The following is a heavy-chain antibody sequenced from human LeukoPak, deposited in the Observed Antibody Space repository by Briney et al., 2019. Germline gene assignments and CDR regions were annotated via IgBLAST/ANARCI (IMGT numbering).Heavy chain of an antibody. J-gene: IGHJ4*02. Sequence: GASVKVSCKASGGTFSSYTISWVRQAPGQGLEWMGRIIPILGIANYAQKFQGRVTITADKSTSTAYMELSSLRSEDTAVYDCARSLTAVAGFDYWGQGTLVTVSS. CDR1: GGTFSSYT. V-gene: IGHV1-69*02. CDR2: IIPILGIA. CDR3: ARSLTAVAGFDY. D-gene: IGHD6-19*01.